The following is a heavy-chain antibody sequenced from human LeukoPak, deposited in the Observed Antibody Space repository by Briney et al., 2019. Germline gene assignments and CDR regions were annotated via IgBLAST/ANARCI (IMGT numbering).Heavy chain of an antibody. D-gene: IGHD3-22*01. CDR3: AKKGVAYYYDSSGYYYCDY. V-gene: IGHV3-30*18. J-gene: IGHJ4*02. Sequence: GGSLRLSCVASGFIFSDYSMHWVRQAPGKGLEWVAVISYDGSNKYYADTVKGRFTISRDNSKNTLYLQMNSLRAEDTAVYYCAKKGVAYYYDSSGYYYCDYWGQGTLVTVSS. CDR1: GFIFSDYS. CDR2: ISYDGSNK.